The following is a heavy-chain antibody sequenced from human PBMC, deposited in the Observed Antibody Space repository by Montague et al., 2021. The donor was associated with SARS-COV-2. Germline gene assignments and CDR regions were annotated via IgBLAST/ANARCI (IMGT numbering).Heavy chain of an antibody. V-gene: IGHV4-30-4*01. D-gene: IGHD3/OR15-3a*01. Sequence: TLSLTCTVSGGSISSGDYYWNWIRQPPGRGLEWIAYTYNNDRTNYNPSLDSRVSVSVDTSKNQFSLRLSSVTAADTAVYYCARIGGWSGAFWGQGTLVTVSS. J-gene: IGHJ4*02. CDR1: GGSISSGDYY. CDR2: TYNNDRT. CDR3: ARIGGWSGAF.